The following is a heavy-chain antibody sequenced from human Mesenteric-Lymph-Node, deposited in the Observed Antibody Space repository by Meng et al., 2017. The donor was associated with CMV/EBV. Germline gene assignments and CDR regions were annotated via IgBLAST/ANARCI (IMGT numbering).Heavy chain of an antibody. J-gene: IGHJ5*02. D-gene: IGHD2-2*01. V-gene: IGHV3-23*03. Sequence: GESLKISCAASGFTFSSYAMSWVRQAPGKGLEWVSVIYSGGSSTYYADSVKGRFTISRDNSRDTLYLQMNSLRAEDTAVYYCAKDKYQLPLDWFDPWGQGTLVTVSS. CDR1: GFTFSSYA. CDR3: AKDKYQLPLDWFDP. CDR2: IYSGGSST.